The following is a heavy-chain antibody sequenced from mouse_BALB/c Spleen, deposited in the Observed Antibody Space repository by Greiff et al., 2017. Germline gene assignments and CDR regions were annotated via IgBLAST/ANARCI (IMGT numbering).Heavy chain of an antibody. V-gene: IGHV5-9*03. D-gene: IGHD3-1*01. CDR2: ISSGGGNT. J-gene: IGHJ2*01. CDR3: ARYHSGGPHYFDY. Sequence: EVNVVESGGGLVKPGGSLKLSCAASGFTFSSYTMSWVRQTPEKRLEWVATISSGGGNTYYPDSVKGRFTISRDNAKNNLYLQMSSLRSEDTALYYCARYHSGGPHYFDYWGQGTTLTVSS. CDR1: GFTFSSYT.